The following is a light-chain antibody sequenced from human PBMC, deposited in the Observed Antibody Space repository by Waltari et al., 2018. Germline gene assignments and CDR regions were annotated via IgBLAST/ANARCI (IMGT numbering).Light chain of an antibody. CDR2: GPT. CDR3: HSFDSSLSRSV. V-gene: IGLV1-40*01. CDR1: SSHIGADYE. J-gene: IGLJ2*01. Sequence: QSVLTQPPSVPGAPGQRVTIRCTGNSSHIGADYELHWYQHFPGSAPKLLIHGPTSRPSGVPDRFSGSKSGTSASLTIIGLQADDEADYFCHSFDSSLSRSVFGGGTRLSVL.